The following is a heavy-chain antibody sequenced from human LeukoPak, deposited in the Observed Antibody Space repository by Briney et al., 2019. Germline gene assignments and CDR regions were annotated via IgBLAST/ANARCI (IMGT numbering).Heavy chain of an antibody. V-gene: IGHV4-59*01. CDR2: IYYSGST. D-gene: IGHD5-24*01. CDR3: ARKDGDG. J-gene: IGHJ4*02. Sequence: SETLSLTCAVYGGSFSGYYWSWVRQPPGKGLEWIGYIYYSGSTNYNPSLKSRVTISVDTSKNQFSLKLSSVTAADTAVYYCARKDGDGWGQGTLVTVSS. CDR1: GGSFSGYY.